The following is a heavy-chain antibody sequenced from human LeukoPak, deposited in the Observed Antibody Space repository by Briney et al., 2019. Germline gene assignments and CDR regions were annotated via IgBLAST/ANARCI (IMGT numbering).Heavy chain of an antibody. CDR1: GFTFSSYS. D-gene: IGHD4-17*01. V-gene: IGHV3-21*01. CDR2: ISSSSSYI. CDR3: AREENGDFPYYYYYMDV. Sequence: PGGSLRLSCAASGFTFSSYSMNWVRQAPGKGLEWVSSISSSSSYIYYADSVEGRFTISRDNAKNSLYLQMNSLRAEDTAVYYCAREENGDFPYYYYYMDVWGKGTTVTVSS. J-gene: IGHJ6*03.